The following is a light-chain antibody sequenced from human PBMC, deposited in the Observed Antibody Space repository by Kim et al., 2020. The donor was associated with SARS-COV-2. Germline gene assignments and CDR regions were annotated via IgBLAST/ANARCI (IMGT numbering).Light chain of an antibody. V-gene: IGLV2-23*02. Sequence: QSALTQPASVSGSPGQSITISCTGTSSDVGSYNLVSWYQQHPGKAPKLMIYEVSKWPSGLSNRFSGSKSGNTASLTISGLQAEDEADYYCCSYAGSSTWVFGGGTQLTVL. CDR2: EVS. CDR1: SSDVGSYNL. J-gene: IGLJ3*02. CDR3: CSYAGSSTWV.